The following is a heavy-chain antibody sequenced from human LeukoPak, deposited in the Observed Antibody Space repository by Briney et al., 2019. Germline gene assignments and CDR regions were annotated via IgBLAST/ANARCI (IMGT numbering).Heavy chain of an antibody. CDR2: MYYRGNT. J-gene: IGHJ4*02. D-gene: IGHD6-13*01. CDR1: GGSISSYY. Sequence: SETLSLTCTVSGGSISSYYWSWIRQPPGKGLEWIGYMYYRGNTNYDPSLKSRVTISIDTPKNQFSLKLSSVTAADTAVYYCATVVHGIGAAGDYYFDYWGQGTLVTVSS. CDR3: ATVVHGIGAAGDYYFDY. V-gene: IGHV4-59*01.